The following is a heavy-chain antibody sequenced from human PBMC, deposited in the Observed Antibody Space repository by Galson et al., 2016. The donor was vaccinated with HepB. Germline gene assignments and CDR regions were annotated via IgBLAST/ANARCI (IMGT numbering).Heavy chain of an antibody. J-gene: IGHJ6*02. D-gene: IGHD3-3*01. CDR3: ARVFWPPHRDRYYYGMDV. CDR1: GYNFNVYW. V-gene: IGHV5-51*01. Sequence: QSGAEVKQPGESLKISCKTSGYNFNVYWIAWVRQMPGTGPEWVGIIYPGDSDTRYSPSFQGPVTISADKSISTAYLQWSSLKASDTAMFYCARVFWPPHRDRYYYGMDVWGQGTTVTVSS. CDR2: IYPGDSDT.